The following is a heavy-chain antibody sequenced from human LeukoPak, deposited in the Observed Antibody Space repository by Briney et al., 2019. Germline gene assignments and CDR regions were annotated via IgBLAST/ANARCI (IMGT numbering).Heavy chain of an antibody. CDR3: ASQYCSSTSCLFDY. V-gene: IGHV3-66*04. CDR1: GFTVSSNY. J-gene: IGHJ4*02. Sequence: SGGSLRLSCAASGFTVSSNYMSWVRQAPGKGLEWVSVIYSGGSTYYADSVKGRFTISRDNSKNTLYLQMNSLRAEDTAVYYCASQYCSSTSCLFDYWGQGTLVTVSS. CDR2: IYSGGST. D-gene: IGHD2-2*01.